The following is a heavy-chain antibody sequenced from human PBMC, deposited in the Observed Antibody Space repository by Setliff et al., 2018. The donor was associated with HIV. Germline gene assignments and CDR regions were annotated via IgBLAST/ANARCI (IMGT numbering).Heavy chain of an antibody. V-gene: IGHV2-5*01. J-gene: IGHJ4*02. CDR1: GLSLSTSGVG. D-gene: IGHD1-1*01. CDR3: AYSGRQLRGPYFDF. CDR2: IYWNNNK. Sequence: SGPTLVNPTQTLTLTPTFSGLSLSTSGVGVGWIRQSPGKALEWLAFIYWNNNKHYSTSLKSRLTVTKDTSKNRVVFTMTNMDPVDTATYYCAYSGRQLRGPYFDFWGQGTPVTVSS.